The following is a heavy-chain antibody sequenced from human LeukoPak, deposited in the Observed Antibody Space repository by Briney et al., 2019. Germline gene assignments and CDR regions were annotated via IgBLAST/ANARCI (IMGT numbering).Heavy chain of an antibody. CDR3: ARAKMTTVTIGY. Sequence: SETLSLTCTVSGGSVSSGNYYWSWIRQHPGKGLEWIGYIYYSGSTYYNPSLKSRVTISVDTPKNQFSLKLSSVTAADTAVYYCARAKMTTVTIGYWGQGTLVTVSS. V-gene: IGHV4-31*03. CDR1: GGSVSSGNYY. CDR2: IYYSGST. D-gene: IGHD4-11*01. J-gene: IGHJ4*02.